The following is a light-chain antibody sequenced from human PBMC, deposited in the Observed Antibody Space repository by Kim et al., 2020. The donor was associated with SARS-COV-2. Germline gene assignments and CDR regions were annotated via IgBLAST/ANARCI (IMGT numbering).Light chain of an antibody. Sequence: ASVGDSVTITCRASQGISNYLAWYQQKPGKVPKLLIYAASTLQSGVPSRFSGSGSGTDFTLTISSLQPEDVATYYCQKYNSAPPNTFGQGTKLEI. V-gene: IGKV1-27*01. CDR1: QGISNY. CDR3: QKYNSAPPNT. CDR2: AAS. J-gene: IGKJ2*01.